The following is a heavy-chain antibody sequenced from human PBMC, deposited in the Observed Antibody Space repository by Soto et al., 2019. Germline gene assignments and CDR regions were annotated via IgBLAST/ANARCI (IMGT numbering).Heavy chain of an antibody. V-gene: IGHV3-30-3*01. CDR1: GFTFSSYA. D-gene: IGHD2-2*02. CDR2: ISYDGSNK. J-gene: IGHJ6*02. Sequence: QVQLVESGGGVVQPGRSLRLSCAASGFTFSSYAMHWVRQAPGKGLEWVAVISYDGSNKYYADSVKGRFTISRDNSKNTLYLQMNSLRAEDTAVYYCARQPTIVVVPAAIRSDYYYYYGMDVWGQGTTVTVSS. CDR3: ARQPTIVVVPAAIRSDYYYYYGMDV.